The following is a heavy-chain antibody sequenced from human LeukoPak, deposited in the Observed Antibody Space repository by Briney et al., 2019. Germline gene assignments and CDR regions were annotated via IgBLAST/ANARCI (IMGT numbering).Heavy chain of an antibody. D-gene: IGHD2-15*01. J-gene: IGHJ4*02. CDR2: IYYSGST. V-gene: IGHV4-59*08. CDR1: GGSISSYY. CDR3: ARVANLGPLDY. Sequence: KPSETLSLTCTVSGGSISSYYWSWIRQPPGKGLEWIGYIYYSGSTYYNPSLKSRVTISVDTSKNQFSLKLSSVTAADTAVCYCARVANLGPLDYWGQGTLVTVSS.